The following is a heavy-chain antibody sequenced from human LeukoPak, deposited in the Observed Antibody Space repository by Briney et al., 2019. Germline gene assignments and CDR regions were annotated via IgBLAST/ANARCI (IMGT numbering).Heavy chain of an antibody. Sequence: PSETLSLTCTVSGGSISSYYWSWLRQPPGKGLEWIGYIYYSGSTNYNPSLKSRVTISVDMSKNQFSLKLSSVTAADTAVYYCARGIYGGRVWGQGTLVTVSS. V-gene: IGHV4-59*01. CDR3: ARGIYGGRV. CDR2: IYYSGST. CDR1: GGSISSYY. D-gene: IGHD2-15*01. J-gene: IGHJ4*02.